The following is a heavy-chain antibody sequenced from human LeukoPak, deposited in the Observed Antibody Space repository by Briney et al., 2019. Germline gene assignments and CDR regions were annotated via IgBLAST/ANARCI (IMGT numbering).Heavy chain of an antibody. J-gene: IGHJ4*02. Sequence: GESLKISCKVSGYSFTSYWIGWVRQMPGKGLEWMGIIYPGDSDTRYSPSFQGQVTISADKSISTAYLQWSSLKASDTAMYYCARQGGCSGGSCSFDYWGQGTLVTVSS. CDR3: ARQGGCSGGSCSFDY. D-gene: IGHD2-15*01. CDR2: IYPGDSDT. V-gene: IGHV5-51*01. CDR1: GYSFTSYW.